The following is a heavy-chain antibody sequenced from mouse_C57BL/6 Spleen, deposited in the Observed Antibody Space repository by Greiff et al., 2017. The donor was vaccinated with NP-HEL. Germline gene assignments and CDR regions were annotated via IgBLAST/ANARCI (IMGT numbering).Heavy chain of an antibody. CDR3: ARRGPTKANYGGAMDY. V-gene: IGHV1-69*01. J-gene: IGHJ4*01. D-gene: IGHD1-1*01. Sequence: VQLQQPGAELVMPGASVKLSCKASGYTFTSYWMHWVKQRPGQGLEWIGEIDPSDSYTNYNQKFKGKSTLTVDKSSSTAYMQLSSLTSEDSAVYYCARRGPTKANYGGAMDYWGQGTSVTVSS. CDR1: GYTFTSYW. CDR2: IDPSDSYT.